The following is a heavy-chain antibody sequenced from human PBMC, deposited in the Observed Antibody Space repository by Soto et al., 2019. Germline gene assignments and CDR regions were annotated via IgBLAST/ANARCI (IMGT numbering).Heavy chain of an antibody. CDR1: GGSFSGYY. Sequence: SETLSLTCADYGGSFSGYYWSWIRQPPWKGLEWIGEINHSGSTNYNPSLKSRVTISVDTSKNQFSLKLSSVTTADTAVYYCARAGYYDFWSGYYTRGMDVWGQGTTVTVSS. J-gene: IGHJ6*02. V-gene: IGHV4-34*01. CDR3: ARAGYYDFWSGYYTRGMDV. CDR2: INHSGST. D-gene: IGHD3-3*01.